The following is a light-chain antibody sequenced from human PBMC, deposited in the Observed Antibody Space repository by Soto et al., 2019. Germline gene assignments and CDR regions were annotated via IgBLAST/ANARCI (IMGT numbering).Light chain of an antibody. CDR3: SSYTSSSTHV. Sequence: QSVLTQPASVSGSPGQSITISCTGTSSDIGGFTFVSWYQQHPGKVPKLMIFDVNRRPSGVSDRFSGSKSGNTASLTISGLQDEDEGDYYCSSYTSSSTHVFGSGTKLTVL. CDR2: DVN. V-gene: IGLV2-14*03. CDR1: SSDIGGFTF. J-gene: IGLJ1*01.